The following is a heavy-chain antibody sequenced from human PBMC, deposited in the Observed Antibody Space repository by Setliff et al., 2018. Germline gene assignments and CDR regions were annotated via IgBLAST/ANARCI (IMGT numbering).Heavy chain of an antibody. D-gene: IGHD6-19*01. CDR3: ARVGGYASAWHGIEAFDI. Sequence: ASVKVSCKTSGYIFTNYYIHWVRQAPGQGLEWMGWINANTGGTREVQKFQGRVTMTRDTSIDTAYTEVNRLTYDDTAVYYCARVGGYASAWHGIEAFDIWGQGTKVTVSS. CDR1: GYIFTNYY. CDR2: INANTGGT. J-gene: IGHJ3*02. V-gene: IGHV1-2*02.